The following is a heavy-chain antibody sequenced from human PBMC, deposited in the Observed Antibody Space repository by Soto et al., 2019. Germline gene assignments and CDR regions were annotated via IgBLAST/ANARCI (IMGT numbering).Heavy chain of an antibody. Sequence: GGSLRLSCAASGFTVSSNYMSWVRQAPGKGLEWVSVIYSGGSTYYADSVKGRFTISRDNSKNTLYLQMNSLRAEDTAVYYCVGDSSSHPLYYYYGMDVWGQGTTVTVSS. CDR3: VGDSSSHPLYYYYGMDV. D-gene: IGHD6-6*01. CDR2: IYSGGST. CDR1: GFTVSSNY. J-gene: IGHJ6*02. V-gene: IGHV3-53*01.